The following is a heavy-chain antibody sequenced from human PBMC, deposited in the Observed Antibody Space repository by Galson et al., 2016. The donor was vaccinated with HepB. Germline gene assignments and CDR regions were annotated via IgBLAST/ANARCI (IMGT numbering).Heavy chain of an antibody. CDR2: INHGGAT. D-gene: IGHD5-12*01. CDR1: GGSFTAHY. V-gene: IGHV4-34*01. Sequence: SETLSLTCAVYGGSFTAHYWTWIRQHPGKGFEWIGDINHGGATNYTPSLGSRVTISVDTSKNQLSLSLNSVTAADTAVYFCARMEKWPTAHADVWGQGTLVTVSS. CDR3: ARMEKWPTAHADV. J-gene: IGHJ4*02.